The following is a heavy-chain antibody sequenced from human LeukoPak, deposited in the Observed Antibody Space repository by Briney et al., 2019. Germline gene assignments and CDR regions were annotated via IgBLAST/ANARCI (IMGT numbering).Heavy chain of an antibody. J-gene: IGHJ4*02. CDR1: GGTFSSYA. Sequence: SVKVSCKASGGTFSSYAISWVRQAPGQGLEWMGGIIPIFGTANYAQKFQGRVTITADESTSTAYMELSSLRSEDTAVYYCARPYGSGSYQYYFDYWGQGTLVTVSS. V-gene: IGHV1-69*13. CDR3: ARPYGSGSYQYYFDY. CDR2: IIPIFGTA. D-gene: IGHD3-10*01.